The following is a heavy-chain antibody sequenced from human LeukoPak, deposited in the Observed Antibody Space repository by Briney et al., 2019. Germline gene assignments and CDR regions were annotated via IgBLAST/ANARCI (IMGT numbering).Heavy chain of an antibody. Sequence: GGSLRLSCAASGFTFSSYWMSWVRQAPGKGLEWVANIKQDGSEKYYVDSVKGRFPISRDNAKNSLYLQMNSLRAEDTAVYYCAREDIVATMTFDYWGQGTLVTVSS. J-gene: IGHJ4*02. CDR3: AREDIVATMTFDY. CDR1: GFTFSSYW. V-gene: IGHV3-7*01. CDR2: IKQDGSEK. D-gene: IGHD5-12*01.